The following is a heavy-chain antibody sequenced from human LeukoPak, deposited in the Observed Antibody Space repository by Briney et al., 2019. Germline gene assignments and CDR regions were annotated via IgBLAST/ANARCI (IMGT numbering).Heavy chain of an antibody. J-gene: IGHJ5*02. Sequence: GGSLRLSCAASGFTFSSCRMSWVRQAPGKGLQWVSSISTRDTYPNYADSVKGRFTISRDNAKNTLYLQMNSLRVEDTAVYYCARGGHSSVILVASDWFDPWGQGTLVTVSS. CDR3: ARGGHSSVILVASDWFDP. D-gene: IGHD3-22*01. V-gene: IGHV3-21*01. CDR2: ISTRDTYP. CDR1: GFTFSSCR.